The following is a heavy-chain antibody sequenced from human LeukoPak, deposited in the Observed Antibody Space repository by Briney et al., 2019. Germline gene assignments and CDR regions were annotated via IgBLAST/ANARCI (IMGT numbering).Heavy chain of an antibody. V-gene: IGHV5-51*01. CDR2: IYPGDSDT. Sequence: GESLKISCKGSGYSFTSYWIGWVRHMPGKGLEWMGIIYPGDSDTRYSPSFQGQVTISADKSINTAYQQWSSLKASDTAMYYCAKQIDYGSGVDAFDIWGQGTMVTVSS. J-gene: IGHJ3*02. CDR3: AKQIDYGSGVDAFDI. D-gene: IGHD3-10*01. CDR1: GYSFTSYW.